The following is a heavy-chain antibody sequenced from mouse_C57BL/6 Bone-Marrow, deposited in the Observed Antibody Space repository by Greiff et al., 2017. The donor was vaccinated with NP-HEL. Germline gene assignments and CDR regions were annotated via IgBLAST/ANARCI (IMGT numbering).Heavy chain of an antibody. CDR3: ANWDVGGGVVDY. J-gene: IGHJ2*01. CDR1: GYTFTSYG. Sequence: EVQRVESGAALVRPGSSVKMSCKTSGYTFTSYGINWVKQRPGQGLEWIGYLYIGHGYTEYNEKFKGKATLTSDTSSSTVYMQLSSLTAEDSAIYVCANWDVGGGVVDYWGQGTTLTVSS. D-gene: IGHD4-1*02. V-gene: IGHV1-58*01. CDR2: LYIGHGYT.